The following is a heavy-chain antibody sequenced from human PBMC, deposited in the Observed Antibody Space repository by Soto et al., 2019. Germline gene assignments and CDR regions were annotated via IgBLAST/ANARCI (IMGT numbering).Heavy chain of an antibody. CDR3: AKTDGYNGCFDY. V-gene: IGHV3-23*01. CDR1: GFTFSSYA. CDR2: ISGSGGST. D-gene: IGHD5-12*01. J-gene: IGHJ4*02. Sequence: EVQLLESGGGLIQPGGSLRLSCAASGFTFSSYAMSWVRQAPGKGLEWVSAISGSGGSTYYADSVKGRFTISRDNSKNTLYLQMNSLRAEDTAVYYCAKTDGYNGCFDYWGQGTLVTVSS.